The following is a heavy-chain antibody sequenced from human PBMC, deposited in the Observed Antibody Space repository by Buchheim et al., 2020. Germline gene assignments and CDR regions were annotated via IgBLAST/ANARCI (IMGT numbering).Heavy chain of an antibody. Sequence: QVQLQQWGAGLLKPSETLSLTCAVYGGSFSGYYWSWIRQPPGKGLEWIGEINHSGSINYNPSLKSRVTISVDTSKNQFSLKLSSVTAADTAVYYCARGQGGYSSSWYLYYWGQGSL. D-gene: IGHD6-13*01. J-gene: IGHJ4*02. CDR2: INHSGSI. CDR1: GGSFSGYY. V-gene: IGHV4-34*01. CDR3: ARGQGGYSSSWYLYY.